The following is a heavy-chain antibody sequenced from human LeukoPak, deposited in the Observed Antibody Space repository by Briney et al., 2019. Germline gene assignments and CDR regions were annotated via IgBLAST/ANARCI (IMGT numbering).Heavy chain of an antibody. CDR1: GFTFDDYA. CDR2: INWNGGNT. D-gene: IGHD1-26*01. J-gene: IGHJ4*02. Sequence: PGGSLRLSCAASGFTFDDYAMNWVRQAPGKGLEWVSGINWNGGNTAYADSVKGRFTISRDNAKNSLYLQMNSLRAEDTALYYCARAFSPTVGAYDYWGQGTLVTVSS. V-gene: IGHV3-20*04. CDR3: ARAFSPTVGAYDY.